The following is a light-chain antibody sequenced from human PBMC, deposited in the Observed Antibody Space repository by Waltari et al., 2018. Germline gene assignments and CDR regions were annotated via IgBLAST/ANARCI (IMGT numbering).Light chain of an antibody. Sequence: EIVLTQSPATLSLSPGERPTLTCRASQSISNYLAWYQQKRGQAPRLLLYATSNRATGIPARFSGSGSGTEFTLTISSLEPEDFAVYYCHQRSDWGTFGGGTKVEI. CDR2: ATS. V-gene: IGKV3-11*01. CDR3: HQRSDWGT. J-gene: IGKJ4*01. CDR1: QSISNY.